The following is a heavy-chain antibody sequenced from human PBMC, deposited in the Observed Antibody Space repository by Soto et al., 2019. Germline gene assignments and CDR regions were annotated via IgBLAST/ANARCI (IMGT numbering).Heavy chain of an antibody. V-gene: IGHV3-72*01. CDR2: ARNKAHSYTT. D-gene: IGHD2-8*01. J-gene: IGHJ4*02. CDR1: GFTFSYHH. Sequence: GGSLRLSCAASGFTFSYHHMDWVRQAPGKGLEWVGRARNKAHSYTTAYAASVKGRFTISRDDSKNSLSLQMNSLKTEDTAVYFCARLMGTSFDLWDQGTLVTVSS. CDR3: ARLMGTSFDL.